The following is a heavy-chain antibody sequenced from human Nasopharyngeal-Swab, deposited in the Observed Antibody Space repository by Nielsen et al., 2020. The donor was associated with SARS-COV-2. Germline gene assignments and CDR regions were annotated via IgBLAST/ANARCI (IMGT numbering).Heavy chain of an antibody. J-gene: IGHJ4*02. CDR1: GFTFSNYA. V-gene: IGHV3-23*01. D-gene: IGHD6-19*01. CDR2: ISGSGAHT. Sequence: ESLKISCAASGFTFSNYAMTLVLQAPGRGLEWVSSISGSGAHTYYADSVKGRFTISRDNSKNTVFLQMNSLRAEDTALFFCSKDGGGWLTSGWYYLDYWGQGSLVTVSS. CDR3: SKDGGGWLTSGWYYLDY.